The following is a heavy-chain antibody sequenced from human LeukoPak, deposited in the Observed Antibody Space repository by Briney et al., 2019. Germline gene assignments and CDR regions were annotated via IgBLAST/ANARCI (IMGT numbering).Heavy chain of an antibody. CDR3: ASGSGTYSPDY. D-gene: IGHD3-10*01. Sequence: PSGTLSLTCTVSGGSISSYYWSWIRQPPGKGLEWIGYIYNSGSTNYSPSLKSRVTISVDTTKNQFSLKLNSVTAEDTAVYYCASGSGTYSPDYWGQGTLVTVSS. V-gene: IGHV4-59*01. J-gene: IGHJ4*01. CDR1: GGSISSYY. CDR2: IYNSGST.